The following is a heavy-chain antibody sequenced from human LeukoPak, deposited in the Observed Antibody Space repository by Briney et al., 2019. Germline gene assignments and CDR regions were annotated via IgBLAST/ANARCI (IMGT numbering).Heavy chain of an antibody. Sequence: GGSLRLSCAASGFTFSSYAMHWVRQAPGTGLEWVVIISRDGDNKHYADSVKGRFTISRDNSKNTLYLQMNSLRPEDTAVYYCARDPLHWNDGVDDSFDIWGQGTMVTVSS. V-gene: IGHV3-30-3*01. CDR1: GFTFSSYA. J-gene: IGHJ3*02. D-gene: IGHD1-1*01. CDR3: ARDPLHWNDGVDDSFDI. CDR2: ISRDGDNK.